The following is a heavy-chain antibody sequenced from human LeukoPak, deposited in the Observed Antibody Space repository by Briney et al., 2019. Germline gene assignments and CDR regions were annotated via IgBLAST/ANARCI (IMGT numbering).Heavy chain of an antibody. Sequence: PSETLSLTCTVSGGSISSGSYYWSWIRQPAGKGLEWIGRIYTSGSTNYNPSLKSRVTISVDTSKNQFSLKLSSVTAADTAVYYCASLRHDYGDEYYFDNWGQGTLVTVSS. CDR3: ASLRHDYGDEYYFDN. D-gene: IGHD4-17*01. V-gene: IGHV4-61*02. J-gene: IGHJ4*02. CDR1: GGSISSGSYY. CDR2: IYTSGST.